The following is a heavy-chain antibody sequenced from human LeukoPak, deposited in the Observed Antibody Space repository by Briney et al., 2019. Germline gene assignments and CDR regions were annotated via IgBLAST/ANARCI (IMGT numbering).Heavy chain of an antibody. CDR2: INPNSGGT. Sequence: ASVNVSCKASGYTSTGHYMHWVRQAPGQGLEWMGWINPNSGGTKYAQKFQGRVTMTRDTSITTAYMELTSLEFDDTAVYYCVRITAAGTGDWSQGTLVTVSS. CDR1: GYTSTGHY. V-gene: IGHV1-2*02. D-gene: IGHD6-13*01. J-gene: IGHJ4*02. CDR3: VRITAAGTGD.